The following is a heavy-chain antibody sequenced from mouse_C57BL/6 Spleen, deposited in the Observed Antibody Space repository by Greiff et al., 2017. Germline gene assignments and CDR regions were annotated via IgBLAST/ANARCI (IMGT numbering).Heavy chain of an antibody. D-gene: IGHD2-4*01. Sequence: QVQLQQPGAELVQPGASVKMSCTASGYTFTSYWITWVRQRPGQGLEWIGDIYPGSGSTNYNETVKSKATLTVDTSSTTTYMEISSLTSEDSAVYYCARGGNYDYDFDDWGQGTTLTVSS. CDR2: IYPGSGST. J-gene: IGHJ2*01. CDR1: GYTFTSYW. CDR3: ARGGNYDYDFDD. V-gene: IGHV1-55*01.